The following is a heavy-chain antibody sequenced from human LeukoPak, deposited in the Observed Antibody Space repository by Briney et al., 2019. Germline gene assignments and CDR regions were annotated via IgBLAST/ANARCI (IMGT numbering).Heavy chain of an antibody. CDR2: IYTSGST. D-gene: IGHD6-19*01. Sequence: SETLSRTCTVSGGSISSYYWSWLRQRAGKGLKWIGRIYTSGSTNYNPSLKSRVTMSVDTSKNQFSLKLSSVTAADTAVYYCARYRSGWPYYFDYWGQGILVTVSS. J-gene: IGHJ4*02. CDR1: GGSISSYY. CDR3: ARYRSGWPYYFDY. V-gene: IGHV4-4*07.